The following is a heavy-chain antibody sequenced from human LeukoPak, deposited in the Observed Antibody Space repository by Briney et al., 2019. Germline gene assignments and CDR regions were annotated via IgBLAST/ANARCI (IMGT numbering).Heavy chain of an antibody. CDR1: AYPISSGYF. V-gene: IGHV4-38-2*02. D-gene: IGHD2/OR15-2a*01. Sequence: PSQTLSLTCSVSAYPISSGYFWGWILQPPGKGLEWIATISHSASTYFNPSLKSRVIVSIDTSRNQFSLNLTSVTAADTAVYYCAREHCAGGYCYFLDYWGQGTLVTVSS. J-gene: IGHJ4*02. CDR2: ISHSAST. CDR3: AREHCAGGYCYFLDY.